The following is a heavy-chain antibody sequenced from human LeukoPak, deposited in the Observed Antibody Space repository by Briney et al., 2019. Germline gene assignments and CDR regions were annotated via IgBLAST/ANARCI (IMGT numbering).Heavy chain of an antibody. CDR3: ARDTLGCSGGSCPDDDY. D-gene: IGHD2-15*01. CDR1: GYTFTSYG. Sequence: ASVKVSCKASGYTFTSYGISWVRQAPGQGLEWMGRIIPILGIANYAQKFQGRVTITADKSTSTAYMELSSLRSEDTAVYYCARDTLGCSGGSCPDDDYWGQGTLVTVSS. V-gene: IGHV1-69*04. J-gene: IGHJ4*02. CDR2: IIPILGIA.